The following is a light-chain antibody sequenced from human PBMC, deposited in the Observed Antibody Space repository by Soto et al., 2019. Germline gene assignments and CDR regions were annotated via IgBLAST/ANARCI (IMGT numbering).Light chain of an antibody. Sequence: DIQMTQSPSSLSASVGDRVTITCRASQSISSYLNLYQQKPGKAPKLLIYAAYSLQSGLPSRFSGSGSRTDFTLTISSLQPEDFATYYCQQSYSTPVTFGQGNKVEIK. J-gene: IGKJ1*01. CDR2: AAY. CDR3: QQSYSTPVT. V-gene: IGKV1-39*01. CDR1: QSISSY.